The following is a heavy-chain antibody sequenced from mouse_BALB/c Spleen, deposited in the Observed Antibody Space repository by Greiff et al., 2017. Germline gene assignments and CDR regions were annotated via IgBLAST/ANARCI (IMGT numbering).Heavy chain of an antibody. CDR1: GYTFTSYV. CDR2: INPYNDGT. CDR3: ARKGDGYHWYFDV. V-gene: IGHV1-14*01. J-gene: IGHJ1*01. D-gene: IGHD2-3*01. Sequence: EVQGVESGPELVKPGASVKMSCKASGYTFTSYVMHWVKQKPGQGLEWIGYINPYNDGTKYNEKFKGKATLTSDKSSSTAYMELSSLTSEDSAVYYCARKGDGYHWYFDVWGAGTTVTVSA.